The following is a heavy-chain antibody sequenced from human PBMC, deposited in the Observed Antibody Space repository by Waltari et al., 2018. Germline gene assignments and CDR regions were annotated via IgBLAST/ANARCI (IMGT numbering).Heavy chain of an antibody. J-gene: IGHJ4*02. CDR3: ASRITIFGVAEYYFDY. V-gene: IGHV5-51*01. CDR2: IYPGDSDT. D-gene: IGHD3-3*01. CDR1: GYSFTSYW. Sequence: EVQLVQSGAEVKEPGESLKISCKGSGYSFTSYWTGWVRRMAGKGLEWVGIIYPGDSDTRYSPSFQGQVTISADKSISTAYLQWSSLKASDTAMYYCASRITIFGVAEYYFDYWGQGTLVTVSS.